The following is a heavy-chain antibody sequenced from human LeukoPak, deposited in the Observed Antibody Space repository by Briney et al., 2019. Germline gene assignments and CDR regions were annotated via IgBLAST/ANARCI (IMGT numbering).Heavy chain of an antibody. J-gene: IGHJ4*02. CDR2: MSSSDNPI. V-gene: IGHV3-11*01. Sequence: PGGSLRLSCAASGFSFSDHYMSWIRQAPGKGLEWVSYMSSSDNPIHYADSVKGRFTISRDNAKNSLYLQMNNLRAEDTAVYYCARDRVGSSTSCYDCWGQGTLVTVSS. CDR3: ARDRVGSSTSCYDC. D-gene: IGHD2-2*01. CDR1: GFSFSDHY.